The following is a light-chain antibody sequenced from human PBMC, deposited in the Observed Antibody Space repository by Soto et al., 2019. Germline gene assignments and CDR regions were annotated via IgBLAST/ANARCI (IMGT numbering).Light chain of an antibody. V-gene: IGKV3-20*01. J-gene: IGKJ1*01. CDR1: QSVRY. CDR2: DAS. CDR3: QQYGSIPQT. Sequence: EIVLTQSPGTLSLSPGERATLSCRASQSVRYLAWYQQKPGQAPRVLIYDASSRATGIPDRCSGSGSGTDFTLTISRLGPEDFAVYYCQQYGSIPQTFGQGTRVEI.